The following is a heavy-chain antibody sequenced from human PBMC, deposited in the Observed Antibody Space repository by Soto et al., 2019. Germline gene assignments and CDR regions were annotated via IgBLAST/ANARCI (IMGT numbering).Heavy chain of an antibody. CDR3: AGVPGYYDFWSGNNWFDP. CDR1: GYTFTSYA. CDR2: INAGNGNT. Sequence: ASVKVSCKASGYTFTSYAMHWVRQAPGQRLEWMGWINAGNGNTKYSQRFQGRVTITRDTSASTAYMELSSLRSEDTAVYYCAGVPGYYDFWSGNNWFDPWGQGTLVTVSS. D-gene: IGHD3-3*01. J-gene: IGHJ5*02. V-gene: IGHV1-3*01.